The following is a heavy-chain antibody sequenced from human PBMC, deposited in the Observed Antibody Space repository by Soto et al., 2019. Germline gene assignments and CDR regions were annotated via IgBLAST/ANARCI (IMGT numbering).Heavy chain of an antibody. CDR1: GFIFNSYS. CDR3: ARTAAAGFKVPRLDY. V-gene: IGHV3-30*04. Sequence: QVQLVESGGGAVQPGRSLRLACAASGFIFNSYSMYWVRQAPGKGLEWVAVISHDGNKMYYADSVKGRFTSSRDNSKNTVYLQMNTLRREDTALYYCARTAAAGFKVPRLDYWGQGTRVTVSS. D-gene: IGHD6-13*01. J-gene: IGHJ4*02. CDR2: ISHDGNKM.